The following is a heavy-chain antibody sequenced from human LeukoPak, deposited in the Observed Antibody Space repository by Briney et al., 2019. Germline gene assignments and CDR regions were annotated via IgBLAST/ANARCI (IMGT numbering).Heavy chain of an antibody. V-gene: IGHV4-30-4*01. CDR2: MYYSGST. CDR3: ARPYYYGSRIDP. J-gene: IGHJ5*02. Sequence: SQTLSLTCTVSGGSISSGDYYWSWIRQPPGKGLKWIAYMYYSGSTYYNPSLKSRVTMSADTSKNQLSLKLSSVTAADTAVYYCARPYYYGSRIDPWGQGILVTVSS. D-gene: IGHD3-22*01. CDR1: GGSISSGDYY.